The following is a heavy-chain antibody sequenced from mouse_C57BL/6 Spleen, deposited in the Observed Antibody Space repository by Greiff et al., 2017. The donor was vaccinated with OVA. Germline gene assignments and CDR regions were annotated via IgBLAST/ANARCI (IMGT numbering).Heavy chain of an antibody. D-gene: IGHD1-1*01. CDR2: ISDGGSYT. V-gene: IGHV5-4*01. Sequence: DVMLVESGGGLVKPGGSLKLSCAASGFTFSSYAMSWVRQTPEKRLEWVATISDGGSYTYYPDNVKGRFTISRDNAKNNLYLQMSHLKSEDTAMYYCAREGTNSFDYWGQGTTLTVSS. CDR3: AREGTNSFDY. J-gene: IGHJ2*01. CDR1: GFTFSSYA.